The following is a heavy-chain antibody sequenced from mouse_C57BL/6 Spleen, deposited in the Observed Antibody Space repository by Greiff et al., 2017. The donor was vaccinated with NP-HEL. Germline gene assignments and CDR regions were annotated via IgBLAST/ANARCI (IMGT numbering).Heavy chain of an antibody. Sequence: VQLQQSGPGLVQPSQSLSITCTVSGFSLTSYGVHWVRQSPGKGLEWLGVIWSGGSTDYNAAFISRLSISKDNSKSQVFFKMNSLQADDTAIYYCARPLWGYAMDYWGQGTSVTVSS. CDR1: GFSLTSYG. CDR3: ARPLWGYAMDY. J-gene: IGHJ4*01. D-gene: IGHD1-1*01. V-gene: IGHV2-2*01. CDR2: IWSGGST.